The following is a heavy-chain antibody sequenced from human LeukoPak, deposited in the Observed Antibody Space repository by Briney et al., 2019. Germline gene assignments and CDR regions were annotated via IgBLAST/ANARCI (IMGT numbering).Heavy chain of an antibody. Sequence: SETLSLTCAVYGGFFSGYYWSWIRQPPGKGLEWIGEINHSGSTNYNPSLKSRVTISVDTSKNQFSLKLSSVTAADTAVYYCARATAFHYYDSSGYYKSWYFDLWGRGTLVTVSS. CDR1: GGFFSGYY. CDR3: ARATAFHYYDSSGYYKSWYFDL. V-gene: IGHV4-34*01. J-gene: IGHJ2*01. D-gene: IGHD3-22*01. CDR2: INHSGST.